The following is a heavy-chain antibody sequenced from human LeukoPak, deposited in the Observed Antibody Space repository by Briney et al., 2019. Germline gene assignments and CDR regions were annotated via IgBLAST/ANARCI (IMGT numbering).Heavy chain of an antibody. CDR3: ARTTAMVTIFDY. V-gene: IGHV1-3*01. D-gene: IGHD5-18*01. J-gene: IGHJ4*02. CDR2: INAGNGNT. CDR1: GYTFTSYA. Sequence: ASVKVSCKASGYTFTSYAMHWVRQAPGQRLEWMGWINAGNGNTKYSQKFQGRVTITRDTSASTAYLELSSLRSEDTAVYYCARTTAMVTIFDYWGQGTLVTVSS.